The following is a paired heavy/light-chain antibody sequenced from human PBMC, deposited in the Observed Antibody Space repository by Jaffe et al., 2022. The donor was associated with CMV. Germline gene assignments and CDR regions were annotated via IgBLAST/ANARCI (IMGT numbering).Heavy chain of an antibody. CDR1: GFTFSGYY. V-gene: IGHV3-11*06. CDR2: ISSGSTYT. Sequence: QVQLVESGGGLVKPGGSLRLSCAASGFTFSGYYMSWIRQAPGKGLEWVSFISSGSTYTKYAESVKGRFSISRDNANNSLYLQMNSLRPEDTAVYYCASDGVAARPSAYWGQGILVTVSS. J-gene: IGHJ4*02. CDR3: ASDGVAARPSAY. D-gene: IGHD6-6*01.
Light chain of an antibody. CDR1: QGISTY. J-gene: IGKJ4*01. CDR2: AAS. CDR3: QQVSGYPLT. V-gene: IGKV1-9*01. Sequence: IQLTQSPSSLSASVGDRVTITCRASQGISTYLAWYQQKPGKAPNLLISAASTLQSGVPSRFSGSGSGTDFTLTISSLQPEDFATYYCQQVSGYPLTFGGGTKVAIK.